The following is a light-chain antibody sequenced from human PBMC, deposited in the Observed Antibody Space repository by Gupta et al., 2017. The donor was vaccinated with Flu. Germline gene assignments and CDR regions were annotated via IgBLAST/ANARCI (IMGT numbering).Light chain of an antibody. V-gene: IGLV2-14*01. J-gene: IGLJ2*01. CDR1: SSDVGGYNY. CDR2: EVS. CDR3: SSYTSSSTYVV. Sequence: TISCTGTSSDVGGYNYVSWYQQHPGKAPKLMIYEVSNRPSGVSNRFSGSKSGNTASLTISGLQAEDEADYYCSSYTSSSTYVVFGGGTKLTGL.